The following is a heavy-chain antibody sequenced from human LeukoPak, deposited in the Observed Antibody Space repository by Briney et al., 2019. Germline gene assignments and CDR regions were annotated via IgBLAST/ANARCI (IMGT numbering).Heavy chain of an antibody. CDR1: GFTFSSYG. V-gene: IGHV3-30*02. J-gene: IGHJ4*02. CDR2: IRYDGNNK. D-gene: IGHD6-19*01. CDR3: AKDRWGAVASFDY. Sequence: GGSLRLSCAASGFTFSSYGMHWVRQAPGKGLEWVAVIRYDGNNKYYADSVKGRLTISRDNSKNMLYLQMNSLGTEDTAVYYCAKDRWGAVASFDYWGQGTLVTVSS.